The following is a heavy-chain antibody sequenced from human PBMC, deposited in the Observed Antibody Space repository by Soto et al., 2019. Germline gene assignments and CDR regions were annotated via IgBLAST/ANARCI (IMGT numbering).Heavy chain of an antibody. D-gene: IGHD2-15*01. V-gene: IGHV3-21*01. Sequence: PGGSLRLSCAASGFTFSTYSMNWVRQAPGKGLEWISSISSSGGSVSYAESVKGRFSLSRDISDNTLHLQMNNLRVEDTAVYYCAREPRYCRGGSCSITGDAYDIWGQGTMVTVSS. CDR2: ISSSGGSV. CDR1: GFTFSTYS. CDR3: AREPRYCRGGSCSITGDAYDI. J-gene: IGHJ3*02.